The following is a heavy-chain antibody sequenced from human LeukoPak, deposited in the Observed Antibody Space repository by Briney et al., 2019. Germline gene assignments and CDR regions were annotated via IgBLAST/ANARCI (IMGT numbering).Heavy chain of an antibody. V-gene: IGHV4-39*01. CDR3: ARFKGGTGFDY. CDR1: GGSITTTDFD. D-gene: IGHD1-26*01. CDR2: ISSSGKA. J-gene: IGHJ4*02. Sequence: PSETLSLTCAVSGGSITTTDFDWAWIRQPPGQGLEWIATISSSGKAYYYPSLMSRVTISVDTSKNQFSLDVTSVTAADTGLFYCARFKGGTGFDYWGRGILVIVS.